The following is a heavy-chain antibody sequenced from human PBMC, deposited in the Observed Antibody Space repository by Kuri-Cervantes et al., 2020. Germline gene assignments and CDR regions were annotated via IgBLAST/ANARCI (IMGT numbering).Heavy chain of an antibody. CDR2: IRSKANSYAT. J-gene: IGHJ4*02. Sequence: GESLKISCAASGFTFDDYGMSWVRQAPGKGLEWVGRIRSKANSYATASAASVKGRFTFSRDDSKTTAYLQMDSLKTEDTAVYYCTSQYSSGFDYWGQGTLVTVSS. CDR1: GFTFDDYG. D-gene: IGHD6-19*01. CDR3: TSQYSSGFDY. V-gene: IGHV3-73*01.